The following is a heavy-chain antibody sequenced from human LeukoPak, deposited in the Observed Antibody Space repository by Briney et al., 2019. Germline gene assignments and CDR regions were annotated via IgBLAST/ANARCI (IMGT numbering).Heavy chain of an antibody. J-gene: IGHJ4*02. D-gene: IGHD3-10*01. V-gene: IGHV3-7*01. CDR1: GFTFSSYW. CDR3: ARDQTMVRGVIIDGIDY. CDR2: IKQDGSGK. Sequence: GGSLRLSCAASGFTFSSYWMSWVRQAPGKGLEWVANIKQDGSGKYYVDSVKGRFTISRDNAKNSLYLQMNSLRAEDTAVYYCARDQTMVRGVIIDGIDYWGQGTLVTVSS.